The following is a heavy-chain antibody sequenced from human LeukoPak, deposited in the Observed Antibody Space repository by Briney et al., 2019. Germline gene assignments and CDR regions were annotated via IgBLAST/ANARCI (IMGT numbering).Heavy chain of an antibody. CDR2: IIHIFGTA. J-gene: IGHJ6*03. CDR1: GGTFSSYA. CDR3: ARGHNQSNYRKVAGYCSSTSCHKGNYYYYYMDV. V-gene: IGHV1-69*13. Sequence: SVKVSCKASGGTFSSYAISWVRQAPGQGLEWMGGIIHIFGTANYAQKFQGRVTITADESTSTAYMELSSLRSEDTAVYYCARGHNQSNYRKVAGYCSSTSCHKGNYYYYYMDVWGKGTTVTVSS. D-gene: IGHD2-2*02.